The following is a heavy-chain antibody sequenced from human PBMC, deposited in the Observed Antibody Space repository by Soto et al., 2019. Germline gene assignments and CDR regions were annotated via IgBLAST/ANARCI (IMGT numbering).Heavy chain of an antibody. J-gene: IGHJ3*02. CDR3: ASTPRGYIVVVTAIFAFDI. Sequence: EVQLLESGGGLVQPGGSLRLSCAASGFTFSSYAMSWVRQAPGKGLEWVSAISGSGGSTYYADSVKGRFTISRDNSKNTLYLQMNSLRAEDTAVYYCASTPRGYIVVVTAIFAFDIWGQGTMVTVSS. V-gene: IGHV3-23*01. CDR2: ISGSGGST. CDR1: GFTFSSYA. D-gene: IGHD2-21*02.